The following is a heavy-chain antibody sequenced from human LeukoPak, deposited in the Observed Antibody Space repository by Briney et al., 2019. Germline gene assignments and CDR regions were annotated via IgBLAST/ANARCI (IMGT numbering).Heavy chain of an antibody. CDR3: SRDPTVTKVHDAFDM. CDR1: GFTLSNFL. D-gene: IGHD4-17*01. J-gene: IGHJ3*02. Sequence: PGGSLSLSCALSGFTLSNFLMNCVPHAPGKGRKEWAIINRDGTQKYYVESLKGRFTISRDNAKISLYLQMNSLRAEDTAVYYCSRDPTVTKVHDAFDMWGQGTMVTVSS. CDR2: INRDGTQK. V-gene: IGHV3-7*05.